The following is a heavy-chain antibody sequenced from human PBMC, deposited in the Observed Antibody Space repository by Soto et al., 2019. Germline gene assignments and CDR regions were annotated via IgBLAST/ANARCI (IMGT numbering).Heavy chain of an antibody. Sequence: GGSLSLSCAASRFTFSTYEMNWVRQAPGKGLEWVSYISTSGSTVYYADSVKGRFTISRDNTRNSLYLQMNSLRDEDTALYYCVRYCSTTLCNGVATRTFDYWGQGTLATVSS. CDR3: VRYCSTTLCNGVATRTFDY. CDR1: RFTFSTYE. CDR2: ISTSGSTV. J-gene: IGHJ4*02. V-gene: IGHV3-48*03. D-gene: IGHD2-2*01.